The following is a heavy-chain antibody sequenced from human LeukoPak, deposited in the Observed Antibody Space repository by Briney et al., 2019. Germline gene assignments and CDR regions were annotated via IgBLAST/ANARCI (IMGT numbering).Heavy chain of an antibody. J-gene: IGHJ6*03. CDR3: AREEWELLRYYYYYMDV. D-gene: IGHD1-26*01. V-gene: IGHV1-2*02. CDR1: GYTFTGYY. Sequence: ASVKVSCKASGYTFTGYYMHWVRQAPGQGLEWMGWINPNSGGTNYAQKFQGRVTMTRDTSISTAYMELSSLRAEDTAVYYCAREEWELLRYYYYYMDVWGKGTTVTVSS. CDR2: INPNSGGT.